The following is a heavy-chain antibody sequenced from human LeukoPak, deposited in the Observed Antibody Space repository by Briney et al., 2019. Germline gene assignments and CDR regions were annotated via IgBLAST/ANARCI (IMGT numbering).Heavy chain of an antibody. V-gene: IGHV4-34*01. J-gene: IGHJ4*02. D-gene: IGHD2-21*02. CDR2: INHSGST. Sequence: SETLSLTCALYAGSFSGYYWSWIRQPPGKGLEWIGEINHSGSTNYNPSLKSRVTISVDTSKNQFSLKLSSVTAADTAVYYCARGGVTLTYWGQGTLVTVSS. CDR1: AGSFSGYY. CDR3: ARGGVTLTY.